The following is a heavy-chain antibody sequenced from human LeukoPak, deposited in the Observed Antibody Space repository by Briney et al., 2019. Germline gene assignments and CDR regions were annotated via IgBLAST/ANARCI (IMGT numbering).Heavy chain of an antibody. Sequence: PGESLKIPCKASGYSFTNYWIGWVRQMPGTGLEWMAIVYPGDSDTRYSPSLRGQVTISADKSISTAYLQWNSLKASDTAMYYCARPGRGYCSGASRTETTGAFDIWGQGTMVTVSS. D-gene: IGHD2-15*01. CDR3: ARPGRGYCSGASRTETTGAFDI. V-gene: IGHV5-51*01. CDR1: GYSFTNYW. J-gene: IGHJ3*02. CDR2: VYPGDSDT.